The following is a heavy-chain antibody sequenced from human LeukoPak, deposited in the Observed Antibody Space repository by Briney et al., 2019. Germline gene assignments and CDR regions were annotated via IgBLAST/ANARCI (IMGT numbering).Heavy chain of an antibody. V-gene: IGHV3-30*04. J-gene: IGHJ6*03. CDR3: AGLPYDFWSGYWGFYYYYMDV. CDR2: ISYVGSNT. Sequence: VGSLRLSCAASRFTLSSYAMHWVRPAPRKGLGWVAVISYVGSNTYYADSVKGRFTISRDNSKTTLYLQMNSLRAEDTAVYYCAGLPYDFWSGYWGFYYYYMDVWGKGTTVTVSS. D-gene: IGHD3-3*01. CDR1: RFTLSSYA.